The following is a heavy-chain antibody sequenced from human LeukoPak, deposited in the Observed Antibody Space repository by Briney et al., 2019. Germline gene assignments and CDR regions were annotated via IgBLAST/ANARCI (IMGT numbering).Heavy chain of an antibody. J-gene: IGHJ4*02. Sequence: GESLRLSCVASGFTFSDHYMDWVRQAPGKGLEWVGRSASKAYSYATAYAASVKGRFIISRDDSKNSLSLQMNSLKTEDTAVYYCARRPDCSGGICFVDSWGQGTLVTVSS. CDR2: SASKAYSYAT. D-gene: IGHD2-15*01. CDR1: GFTFSDHY. V-gene: IGHV3-72*01. CDR3: ARRPDCSGGICFVDS.